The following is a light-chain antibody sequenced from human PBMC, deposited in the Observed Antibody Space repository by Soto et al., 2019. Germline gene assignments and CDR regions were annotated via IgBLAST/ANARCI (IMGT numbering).Light chain of an antibody. CDR2: EVS. CDR1: SRDVGAYNY. CDR3: SSWTSSVPYV. J-gene: IGLJ7*01. Sequence: QSALTQPPSASGSPGQSVTISCTGTSRDVGAYNYVSWYQQRPGKAPKLIIYEVSNRPSGVPDRFSASKSGNTASLTVSGLQAEDEADYYCSSWTSSVPYVFGSGTQLTVL. V-gene: IGLV2-8*01.